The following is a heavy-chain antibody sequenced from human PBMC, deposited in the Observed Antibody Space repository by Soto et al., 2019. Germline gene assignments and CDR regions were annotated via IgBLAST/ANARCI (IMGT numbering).Heavy chain of an antibody. J-gene: IGHJ4*02. D-gene: IGHD4-17*01. Sequence: QVQLVESGGGVVQPGRSLRLSCAASGFTFSNNGMHWVRQAPGKGLEWVAVIWYDGSNEYFADSVKGLFTISRDNSKNTLFLQMDSLRAEDTAVYYCGRGVDYRDYAIDYWGQGTLVTVSS. CDR1: GFTFSNNG. CDR2: IWYDGSNE. V-gene: IGHV3-33*01. CDR3: GRGVDYRDYAIDY.